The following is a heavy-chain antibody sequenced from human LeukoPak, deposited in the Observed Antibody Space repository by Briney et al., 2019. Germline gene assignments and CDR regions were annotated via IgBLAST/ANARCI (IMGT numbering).Heavy chain of an antibody. D-gene: IGHD3-9*01. J-gene: IGHJ4*02. CDR3: VRASGFILDY. Sequence: GGSLRLSCAAYGFTVSSNYMSWVRQAPGKGLEWVSVIYSGGSTYYADSVKGRFTISRHNSKNTLYLQMNSLRAEDTAVYHCVRASGFILDYWGQGTLVTVSS. CDR1: GFTVSSNY. V-gene: IGHV3-53*04. CDR2: IYSGGST.